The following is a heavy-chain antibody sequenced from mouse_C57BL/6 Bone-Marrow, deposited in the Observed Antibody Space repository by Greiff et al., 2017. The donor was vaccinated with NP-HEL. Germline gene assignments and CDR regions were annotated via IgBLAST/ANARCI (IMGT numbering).Heavy chain of an antibody. CDR3: ARSPLWLRRNYYAMDY. D-gene: IGHD2-2*01. J-gene: IGHJ4*01. CDR2: ISYSGST. V-gene: IGHV3-8*01. Sequence: EVKVVVSGPGLAKPSQTLSLTCSVTGYSITSDYWNWIRKFPGNKLEYMGYISYSGSTYYNPSLKSRISITRDTSKNQYYLQLNSVTTEDTATYYCARSPLWLRRNYYAMDYWGQGTSVTVSS. CDR1: GYSITSDY.